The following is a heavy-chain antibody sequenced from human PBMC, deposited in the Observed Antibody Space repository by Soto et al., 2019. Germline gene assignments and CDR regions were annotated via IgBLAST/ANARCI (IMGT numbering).Heavy chain of an antibody. CDR3: ARGAGFWSGNYGMDV. CDR2: ISYDGSNK. D-gene: IGHD3-3*01. CDR1: GFTFSSYA. J-gene: IGHJ6*02. Sequence: PGWSLRLSCAASGFTFSSYAMHWVRQAPGKGLEWVAVISYDGSNKYYADSVKGRFTISRDNSKNTLYLQMNSLRAEDTAVYYCARGAGFWSGNYGMDVWGQGTTVTVSS. V-gene: IGHV3-30-3*01.